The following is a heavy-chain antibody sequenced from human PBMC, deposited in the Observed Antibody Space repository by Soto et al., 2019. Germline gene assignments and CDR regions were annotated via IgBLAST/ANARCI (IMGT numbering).Heavy chain of an antibody. Sequence: GASVKVSCKASGYTFTSYGISWVRQAPGQGLEWMGWISAYNGNTNYAQKLQGRVTMTTDTSTSTAYMELRSLRSDDTAVYYCARYRPVQIFGVVITPNYYGMDVWGQGTTVTVSS. CDR1: GYTFTSYG. V-gene: IGHV1-18*01. CDR2: ISAYNGNT. CDR3: ARYRPVQIFGVVITPNYYGMDV. J-gene: IGHJ6*02. D-gene: IGHD3-3*01.